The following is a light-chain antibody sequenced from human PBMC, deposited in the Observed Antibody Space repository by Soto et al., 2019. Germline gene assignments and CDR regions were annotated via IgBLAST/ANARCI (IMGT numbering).Light chain of an antibody. CDR1: QNIRTY. J-gene: IGKJ1*01. Sequence: DIQMTQSPSSLAASVGDRVTITCRASQNIRTYLNWYQQKPGKAPNLLIYAASSLQSGVPSRFSGSGSGTDFSLTISSLQPEDFATYYCQQSYGTPWTFGQGTKVEIK. CDR3: QQSYGTPWT. CDR2: AAS. V-gene: IGKV1-39*01.